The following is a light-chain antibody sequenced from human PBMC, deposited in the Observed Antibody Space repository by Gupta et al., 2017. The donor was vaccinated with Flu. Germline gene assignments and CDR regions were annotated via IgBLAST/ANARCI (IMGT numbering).Light chain of an antibody. V-gene: IGKV1-5*03. CDR2: KAS. CDR3: QQYNSYPDT. J-gene: IGKJ2*01. CDR1: QSISTW. Sequence: PSTLPASVGDRVTITCRASQSISTWLAWYQQKPGKAPEFLIYKASNLQSGVPSRFSGSGSGTEFTLTISSLQPDDFATYYCQQYNSYPDTFGQGTKLETK.